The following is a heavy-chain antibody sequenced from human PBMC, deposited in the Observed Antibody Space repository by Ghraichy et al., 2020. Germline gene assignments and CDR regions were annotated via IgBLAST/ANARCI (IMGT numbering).Heavy chain of an antibody. J-gene: IGHJ6*02. D-gene: IGHD6-6*01. Sequence: ASVKVSCKASGYTFIGYYIHWVRQAPEQGLEWMGWINPNSGGTNYAQKFQGRVTVTRDTSSNTAYMEMSRLRSDDTAVYYCARESQGSSGYYSGMDVWGQGTTVTVSS. V-gene: IGHV1-2*02. CDR2: INPNSGGT. CDR1: GYTFIGYY. CDR3: ARESQGSSGYYSGMDV.